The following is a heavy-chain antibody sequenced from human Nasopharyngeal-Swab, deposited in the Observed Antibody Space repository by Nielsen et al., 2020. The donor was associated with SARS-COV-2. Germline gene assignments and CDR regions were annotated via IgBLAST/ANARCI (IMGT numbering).Heavy chain of an antibody. D-gene: IGHD1-14*01. J-gene: IGHJ6*03. V-gene: IGHV4-34*01. CDR3: AREPERVVLVRGGPACYMDV. CDR2: INHSGST. Sequence: SATLSLTCAVYGGSFSGYYWSWIRQPPGKGLEWIGEINHSGSTNYNPSLKSRVTISVDTSKNQFSLKLSSVTAADTAVYYCAREPERVVLVRGGPACYMDVWGKGTTVTVSS. CDR1: GGSFSGYY.